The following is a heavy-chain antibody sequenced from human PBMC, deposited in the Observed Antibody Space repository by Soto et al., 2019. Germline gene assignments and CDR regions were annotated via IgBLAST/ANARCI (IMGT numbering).Heavy chain of an antibody. D-gene: IGHD3-22*01. CDR3: AKSQDSSGYYLDYYYYGMDV. V-gene: IGHV3-43*01. J-gene: IGHJ6*02. Sequence: PGGSLRLSGAASGFTFDDYTMHWVRQAPGKGLEWVSLISWDGGSTYYADSVKGRFTISRDNSKNSLYLQMNSLRTEDTALYYCAKSQDSSGYYLDYYYYGMDVWGQGTTVTVSS. CDR2: ISWDGGST. CDR1: GFTFDDYT.